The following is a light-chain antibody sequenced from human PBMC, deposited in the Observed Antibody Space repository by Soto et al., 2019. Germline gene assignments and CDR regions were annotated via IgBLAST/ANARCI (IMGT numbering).Light chain of an antibody. V-gene: IGKV3D-20*02. CDR3: QQRSKWPLT. Sequence: DIVLTQSPGTLSLSPGDRATLSCRASQIVSSSYLAWYQQKPGQAPRLLMYGASNRATGIPDRFSGSGSGTDFTLTISSLEPEDFAVYYCQQRSKWPLTFGGGTKVDIK. J-gene: IGKJ4*01. CDR1: QIVSSSY. CDR2: GAS.